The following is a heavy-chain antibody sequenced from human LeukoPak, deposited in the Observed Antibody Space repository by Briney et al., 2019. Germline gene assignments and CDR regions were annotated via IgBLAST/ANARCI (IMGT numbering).Heavy chain of an antibody. V-gene: IGHV3-74*01. CDR1: GFTFSIYS. Sequence: GGSLRLSCAASGFTFSIYSMNWVRQAPGKGLVWVSRINSDGINTSYADPVKGRFTISRDNAKNTLNLQMNSLRAEDTAVYYCARDLGQYYDTSDNWFDPWGQGTLVTVSS. CDR2: INSDGINT. J-gene: IGHJ5*02. CDR3: ARDLGQYYDTSDNWFDP. D-gene: IGHD3-22*01.